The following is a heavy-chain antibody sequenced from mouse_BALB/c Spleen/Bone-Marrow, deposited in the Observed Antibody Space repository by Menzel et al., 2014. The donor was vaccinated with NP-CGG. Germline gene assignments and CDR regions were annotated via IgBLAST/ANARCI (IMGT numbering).Heavy chain of an antibody. V-gene: IGHV5-6*01. J-gene: IGHJ2*01. CDR2: ISSGGSYT. Sequence: EVMLVESGGDLVKPGGSLKLSCAASGFTFSSYGMPWVRQTPDKRLEWVATISSGGSYTYYPDSVKGRFTISRDNAKNTLYLQMSSLKSEDTAMYYCARPTTVVATGGSFDYWGQGTTLTVSS. CDR3: ARPTTVVATGGSFDY. D-gene: IGHD1-1*01. CDR1: GFTFSSYG.